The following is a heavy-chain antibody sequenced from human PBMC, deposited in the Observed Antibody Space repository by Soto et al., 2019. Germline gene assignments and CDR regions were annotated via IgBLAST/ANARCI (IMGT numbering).Heavy chain of an antibody. CDR1: GYTFTSYY. D-gene: IGHD3-16*01. Sequence: GASVKVSCKASGYTFTSYYMHWVRQAPGQGLEWMGIINPSGGSTSYAQKFQGRVTITRDTSASTAYMELSSLRSEDTAVYYCATKGGAQTLDAFDIWGQGTMVTV. J-gene: IGHJ3*02. V-gene: IGHV1-46*01. CDR3: ATKGGAQTLDAFDI. CDR2: INPSGGST.